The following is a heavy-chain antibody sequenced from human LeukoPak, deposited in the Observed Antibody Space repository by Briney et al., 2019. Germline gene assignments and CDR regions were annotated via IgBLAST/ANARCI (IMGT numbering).Heavy chain of an antibody. CDR1: GGSISSYY. V-gene: IGHV4-4*07. CDR2: IYTSGST. J-gene: IGHJ4*02. CDR3: AREQTNYDFWSGYYLGAFDY. D-gene: IGHD3-3*01. Sequence: SETLSLTCTVSGGSISSYYWSWIRQPAGKGLEWIGRIYTSGSTNYNPSLKSRVTMSVDTSKNQFSLKLSSATAADTAVYYCAREQTNYDFWSGYYLGAFDYWGQGTLVTVSS.